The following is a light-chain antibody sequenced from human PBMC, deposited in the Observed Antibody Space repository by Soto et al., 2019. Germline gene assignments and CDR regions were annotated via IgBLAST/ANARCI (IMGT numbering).Light chain of an antibody. CDR2: AAS. CDR1: QSVSRNY. J-gene: IGKJ1*01. Sequence: EIVLTQSPGTLSLSPGERATLSCRASQSVSRNYVSWYQQTPGQAPRLLIYAASSRISGIPDRFSGSGSGTDFTLTISRLEPEDFAVYHCQQYGSAPRTFGQGTKVEIK. CDR3: QQYGSAPRT. V-gene: IGKV3-20*01.